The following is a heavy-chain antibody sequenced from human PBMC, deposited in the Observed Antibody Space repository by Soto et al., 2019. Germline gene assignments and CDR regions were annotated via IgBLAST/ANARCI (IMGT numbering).Heavy chain of an antibody. D-gene: IGHD5-18*01. V-gene: IGHV4-61*01. CDR3: ARDHPHSYGVYYFDY. Sequence: SETLSLTCTVSGGSVSSGSYYWSWIRQPPGKGLEWIGYIYYSGSTNYNPSLKSRVTISVDTSKNQFSLKLSSVTAADTAVYYCARDHPHSYGVYYFDYWGQGTPVTV. J-gene: IGHJ4*02. CDR2: IYYSGST. CDR1: GGSVSSGSYY.